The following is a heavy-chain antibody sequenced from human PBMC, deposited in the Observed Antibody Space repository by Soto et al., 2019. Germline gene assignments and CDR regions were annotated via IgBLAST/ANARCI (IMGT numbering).Heavy chain of an antibody. V-gene: IGHV3-30-3*01. CDR3: ARGDREDILVVVGARPGEYGIDI. CDR2: IAYDGSNA. CDR1: GFTFRNYA. J-gene: IGHJ6*02. D-gene: IGHD2-15*01. Sequence: ESGGGVVQPGGSLRLSCAASGFTFRNYAMHWVRQAPGKGLECLAVIAYDGSNAFYRDSVKGRFTISRDNSKHTLYLHMNSLRSEDTGVYYCARGDREDILVVVGARPGEYGIDIWGQGTTVTVSS.